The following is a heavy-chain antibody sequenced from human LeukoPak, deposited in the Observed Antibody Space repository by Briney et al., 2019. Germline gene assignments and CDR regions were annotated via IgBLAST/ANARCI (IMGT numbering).Heavy chain of an antibody. Sequence: SETLSLTCAVYCGSFSGYYWSWIRQPPGKGLEWIGEINHSGSTNYNPSLKSRVTISVDTSKNQFSLKLSSVTAADTAVYYCAXGRGSSSLRRXGFYFDCWGXGTLXXVS. D-gene: IGHD5-24*01. V-gene: IGHV4-34*01. CDR1: CGSFSGYY. CDR2: INHSGST. CDR3: AXGRGSSSLRRXGFYFDC. J-gene: IGHJ4*01.